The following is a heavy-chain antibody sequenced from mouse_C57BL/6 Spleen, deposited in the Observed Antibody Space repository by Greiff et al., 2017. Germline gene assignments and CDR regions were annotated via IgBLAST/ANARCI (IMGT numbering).Heavy chain of an antibody. V-gene: IGHV1-59*01. J-gene: IGHJ2*01. CDR2: IDPSDSYT. D-gene: IGHD1-1*01. CDR1: GYTFTSYW. CDR3: ARVVTTVVDY. Sequence: VQLQQPGAELVRPGTSVKLSCKASGYTFTSYWMHWVKQRPGQGLEWIGVIDPSDSYTNYNQKFKGKATLTVDTSSSTAYMQLSSLTSEDSAVYYCARVVTTVVDYWGQGTTLTVSS.